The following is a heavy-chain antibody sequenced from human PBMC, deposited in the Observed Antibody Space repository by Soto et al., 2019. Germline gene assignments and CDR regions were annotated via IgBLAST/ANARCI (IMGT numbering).Heavy chain of an antibody. CDR2: IIPIFGTA. V-gene: IGHV1-69*13. CDR1: GVTFSSYA. J-gene: IGHJ4*02. D-gene: IGHD3-22*01. CDR3: ARTRYYYDSSGYYYFDY. Sequence: SVKVSCKASGVTFSSYAISWVRQAPGQGLEWMGGIIPIFGTANYAQKFQGRVTITADESTSTAYMELSSLRSEDTAVYYCARTRYYYDSSGYYYFDYWGQGTLVTVSS.